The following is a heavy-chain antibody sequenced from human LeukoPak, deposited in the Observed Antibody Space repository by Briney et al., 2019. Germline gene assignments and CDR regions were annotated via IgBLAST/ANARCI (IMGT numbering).Heavy chain of an antibody. CDR3: AISNTDGSYYKDY. J-gene: IGHJ4*02. Sequence: NPSETLSLTCAVSGGSISSGGYSWSWIRQPPGKGLEWIGYIYHSGSTYYNPSLKSRVTISVDRSKNQFSLKLSSVTAADTAVYYCAISNTDGSYYKDYWGQGTLVTVSS. CDR1: GGSISSGGYS. D-gene: IGHD1-26*01. CDR2: IYHSGST. V-gene: IGHV4-30-2*01.